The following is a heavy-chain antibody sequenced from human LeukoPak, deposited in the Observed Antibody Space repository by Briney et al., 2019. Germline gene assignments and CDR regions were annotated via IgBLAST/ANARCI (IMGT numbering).Heavy chain of an antibody. V-gene: IGHV4-59*08. D-gene: IGHD3-22*01. J-gene: IGHJ4*02. CDR3: ARQYYDSSGYYYDY. CDR1: GDSFSSYW. CDR2: IYSSGST. Sequence: SETLSLTCVVSGDSFSSYWWSWIRQPPGKGLEWIGRIYSSGSTIYNPSLKSRVTISVDTSKNQFSLKLSSVTVADTAVYYWARQYYDSSGYYYDYWGQGTLVTVSS.